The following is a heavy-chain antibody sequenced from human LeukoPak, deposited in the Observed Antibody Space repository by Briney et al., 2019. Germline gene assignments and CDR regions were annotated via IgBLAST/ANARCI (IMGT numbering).Heavy chain of an antibody. CDR1: GFTFSSYA. CDR2: ISNNGGSK. V-gene: IGHV3-64*01. J-gene: IGHJ4*02. CDR3: ARGPGATGNYFDY. Sequence: GGSLRLSCAASGFTFSSYAMHWVRQAPGKGLEYVSDISNNGGSKYYANSVKGRFTISRDNSKNTLYLQMGSLTAEDMAVYYCARGPGATGNYFDYWGQGTLVTVSS. D-gene: IGHD1-26*01.